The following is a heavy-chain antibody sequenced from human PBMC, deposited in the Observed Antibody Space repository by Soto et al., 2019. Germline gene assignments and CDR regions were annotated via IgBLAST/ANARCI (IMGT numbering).Heavy chain of an antibody. CDR2: IYWDDDK. D-gene: IGHD6-13*01. Sequence: QITLKESGPTLVKPTQTLTLTCIFSGFSVSTTGVGVGWIRQPPGKALECLALIYWDDDKRYSPSLKSRLTITKDTSKNQVVLTMTNMDPVDTATYYCAHRLESSSGSSWIFDYWGQGALVTVSS. CDR3: AHRLESSSGSSWIFDY. J-gene: IGHJ4*02. CDR1: GFSVSTTGVG. V-gene: IGHV2-5*02.